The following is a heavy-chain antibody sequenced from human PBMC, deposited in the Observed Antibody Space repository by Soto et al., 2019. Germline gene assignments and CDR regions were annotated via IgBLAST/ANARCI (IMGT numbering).Heavy chain of an antibody. CDR1: GFTFRSYW. CDR2: IKEDGSDK. J-gene: IGHJ4*02. CDR3: ARDPLRYCGGDTCYFGFDF. V-gene: IGHV3-7*01. Sequence: EVQLVESGGDLVQPGGSLRLSCAASGFTFRSYWMSWVRQAPGKRLEWVASIKEDGSDKYYVDSVKGRFTISRDNAKNSLYLPMNSLRAEDTAVYYCARDPLRYCGGDTCYFGFDFWGQGTLVTVSS. D-gene: IGHD2-15*01.